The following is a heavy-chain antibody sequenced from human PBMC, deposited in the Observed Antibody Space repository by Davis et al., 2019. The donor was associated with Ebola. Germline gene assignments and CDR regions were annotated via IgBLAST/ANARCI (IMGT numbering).Heavy chain of an antibody. J-gene: IGHJ6*02. CDR1: GGSISSYH. CDR2: IYYSGST. Sequence: SETLSLTCTVSGGSISSYHWSWIRQPPGKGLEWIGYIYYSGSTNYNPSLKSRVTISVDTSKNQFSLKLSSVTAADTAVYYCARNPGWVPAAQSYYYYYGMDVWGQGTTVTVSS. CDR3: ARNPGWVPAAQSYYYYYGMDV. V-gene: IGHV4-59*01. D-gene: IGHD2-2*01.